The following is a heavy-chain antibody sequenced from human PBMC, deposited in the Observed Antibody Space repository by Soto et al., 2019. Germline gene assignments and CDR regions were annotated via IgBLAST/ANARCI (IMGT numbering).Heavy chain of an antibody. CDR1: GSTFTNYA. J-gene: IGHJ6*02. D-gene: IGHD1-26*01. CDR2: INSGNGNT. V-gene: IGHV1-3*01. CDR3: ARVGQWGGMDV. Sequence: ATVKVSCKASGSTFTNYAINWVRQAPAQSLEWMGWINSGNGNTKYSQKLQGRVTITRDTSASTAYMELSRLRFEDTAVYYCARVGQWGGMDVWGQGTTFTVS.